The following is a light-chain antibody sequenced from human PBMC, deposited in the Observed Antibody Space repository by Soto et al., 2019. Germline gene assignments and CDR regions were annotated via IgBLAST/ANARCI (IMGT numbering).Light chain of an antibody. V-gene: IGKV3-15*01. J-gene: IGKJ1*01. CDR1: ETVATN. CDR3: QQYFEWPPMT. Sequence: SGLPGERATLSCWASETVATNLAWYQQKPGQAPRLLISGASTRAAGISDRFRGSGSGTEFTLTISSLRSEDSAIYYCQQYFEWPPMTFGQGTKVEI. CDR2: GAS.